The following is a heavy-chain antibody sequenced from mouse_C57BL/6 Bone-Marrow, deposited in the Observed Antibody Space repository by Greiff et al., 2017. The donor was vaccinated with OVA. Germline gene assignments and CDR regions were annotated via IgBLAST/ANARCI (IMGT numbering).Heavy chain of an antibody. J-gene: IGHJ3*01. CDR1: GFTFSSYG. V-gene: IGHV5-6*02. Sequence: EVKLMESGGDLVKPGGSLKLSCAASGFTFSSYGMSWVRQTPDKRLEWVATISSGGSYTYYPDSVKGRFTISRDNAKNTLYLQMSSLKSEDTAMYYCARRGVTTKETWFAYWGQGTLVTVSA. CDR2: ISSGGSYT. D-gene: IGHD2-2*01. CDR3: ARRGVTTKETWFAY.